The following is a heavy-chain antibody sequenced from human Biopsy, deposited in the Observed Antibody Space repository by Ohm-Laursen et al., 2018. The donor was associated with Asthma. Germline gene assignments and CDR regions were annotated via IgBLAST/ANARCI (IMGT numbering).Heavy chain of an antibody. V-gene: IGHV4-31*02. CDR1: YGSITSGGYY. J-gene: IGHJ4*02. CDR3: ARAQDYYDSRGYYRSFDY. CDR2: IYYSGST. Sequence: SDTLSLTWPVSYGSITSGGYYWTWIRQHPGKGLEWIGFIYYSGSTYYNPSLKSRVSISMDTSKNQFSLKLGSVTAADTAVYYCARAQDYYDSRGYYRSFDYWGQGTLVTVSS. D-gene: IGHD3-22*01.